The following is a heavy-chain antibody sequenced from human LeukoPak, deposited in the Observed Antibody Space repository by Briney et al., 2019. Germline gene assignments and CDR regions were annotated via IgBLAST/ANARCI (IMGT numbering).Heavy chain of an antibody. CDR1: GFTFSSYG. Sequence: GGSLRLSCAASGFTFSSYGMHWVRQAPGKGLEWVAFIRYDGSNKYYADSVKGRFTISRDNSKNTLYLQMNSLRAEDTAVYYCAKADYDSSGWFAFDIWGQGTMVTVSS. V-gene: IGHV3-30*02. J-gene: IGHJ3*02. CDR2: IRYDGSNK. CDR3: AKADYDSSGWFAFDI. D-gene: IGHD3-22*01.